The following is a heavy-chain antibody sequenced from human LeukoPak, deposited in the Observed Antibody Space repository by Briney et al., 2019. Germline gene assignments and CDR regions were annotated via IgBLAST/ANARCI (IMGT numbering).Heavy chain of an antibody. V-gene: IGHV4-61*02. D-gene: IGHD5-18*01. CDR3: ARTTEGGYTHDYFYYYYMDV. CDR1: GGSISSGSDY. Sequence: NSSETLSLTCTVSGGSISSGSDYWSWIRQPAGKGLEWIGRIDSSGSTSYNPSLKSRLTISVDTSKNQFSLKLTSVTAADTAVYYCARTTEGGYTHDYFYYYYMDVWGKGTTVTISS. CDR2: IDSSGST. J-gene: IGHJ6*03.